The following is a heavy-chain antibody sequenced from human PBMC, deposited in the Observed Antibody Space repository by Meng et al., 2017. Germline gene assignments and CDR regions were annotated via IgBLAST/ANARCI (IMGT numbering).Heavy chain of an antibody. J-gene: IGHJ5*02. CDR3: ARNRGVDVWGSYSEFDP. CDR1: GKTFHGYL. CDR2: INPNSGGT. V-gene: IGHV1-2*06. D-gene: IGHD3-16*01. Sequence: VHGGQWRAEGKKPWAHVEVSWKASGKTFHGYLMHWVRQAPGQGLGWMGRINPNSGGTNYAQKFQGRVTKTRDTSISTAYMELSRLRSDDTAVYYCARNRGVDVWGSYSEFDPWGQGTLVTVSS.